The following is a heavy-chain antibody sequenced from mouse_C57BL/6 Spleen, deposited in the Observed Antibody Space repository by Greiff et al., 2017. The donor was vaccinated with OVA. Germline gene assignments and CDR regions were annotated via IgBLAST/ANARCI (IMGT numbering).Heavy chain of an antibody. V-gene: IGHV1-81*01. Sequence: VQLVESGAELARPGASVKLSCKASGYTFTSYGISWVKQRTGQGLEWIGEIYPRSGNTYYNEKFKGKATLTADKSSSTAYMELRSLTSEDSAVYFCASLYSKDAMDYWGQGTSVTVSS. CDR1: GYTFTSYG. J-gene: IGHJ4*01. CDR3: ASLYSKDAMDY. CDR2: IYPRSGNT. D-gene: IGHD2-5*01.